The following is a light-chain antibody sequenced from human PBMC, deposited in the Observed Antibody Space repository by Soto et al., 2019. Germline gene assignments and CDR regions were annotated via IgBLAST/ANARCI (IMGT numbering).Light chain of an antibody. CDR2: RSD. J-gene: IGLJ2*01. V-gene: IGLV1-47*01. CDR1: SPNIGSNY. Sequence: QSLLTQPPSVSGTPGQTVTISCSGSSPNIGSNYVYWYQQFPGTAPKLLIYRSDRRPSGVPDRFSGFKSGTSASLTISGLRSEDEADYHCAAWDDTLGGVIFGGGTKLTVL. CDR3: AAWDDTLGGVI.